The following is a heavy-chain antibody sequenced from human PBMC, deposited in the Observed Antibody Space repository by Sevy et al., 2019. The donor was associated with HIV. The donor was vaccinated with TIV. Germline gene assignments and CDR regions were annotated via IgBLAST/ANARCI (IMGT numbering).Heavy chain of an antibody. CDR3: AKGGYCSSTSCRYCDYGMDV. CDR1: GFTFSSYA. J-gene: IGHJ6*02. V-gene: IGHV3-23*01. D-gene: IGHD2-2*01. Sequence: GGSLRLSCAASGFTFSSYAMSWVRQAPGKGLEWVSAISGSGGSTYYADSVKGRFAISRDNSKNTLYLQMNSLRAEDTAVYYCAKGGYCSSTSCRYCDYGMDVWGQGTTVTVSS. CDR2: ISGSGGST.